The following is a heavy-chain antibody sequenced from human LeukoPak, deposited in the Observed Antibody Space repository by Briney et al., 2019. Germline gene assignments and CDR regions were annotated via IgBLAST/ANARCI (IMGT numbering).Heavy chain of an antibody. CDR2: IYYSGST. J-gene: IGHJ4*02. V-gene: IGHV4-59*01. Sequence: PSETLSLTCTVSGGSISSYYWSWIRQPPGKGLEWIGYIYYSGSTNYNPSLKSRVTISVDTSKNQFSLKLSSVTAADTAVYYCARSPEGYIAAIDYWGQGTLVTVSS. CDR3: ARSPEGYIAAIDY. D-gene: IGHD5-18*01. CDR1: GGSISSYY.